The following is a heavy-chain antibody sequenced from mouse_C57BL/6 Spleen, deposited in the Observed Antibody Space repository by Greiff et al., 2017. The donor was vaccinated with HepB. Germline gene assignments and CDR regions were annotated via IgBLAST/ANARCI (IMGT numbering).Heavy chain of an antibody. CDR3: RSGTEDYFDY. CDR1: GYTFTNYW. CDR2: IYPGGGYT. V-gene: IGHV1-63*01. J-gene: IGHJ2*01. Sequence: QVQLQQSGAELVRPGTSVKMSCKASGYTFTNYWIGWVKQRPGHGLEWIGDIYPGGGYTKYNEKFKGKATMTADKSSSTAYMQCSNLTSEDSSIYYCRSGTEDYFDYWGQGTTLTVSS. D-gene: IGHD4-1*01.